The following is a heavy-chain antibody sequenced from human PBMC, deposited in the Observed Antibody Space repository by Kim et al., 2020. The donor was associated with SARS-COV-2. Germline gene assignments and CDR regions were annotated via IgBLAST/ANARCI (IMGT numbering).Heavy chain of an antibody. CDR3: ASSTMVRGVIINEYNWFDP. J-gene: IGHJ5*02. CDR1: GYTFTSYA. CDR2: INAGNGNT. V-gene: IGHV1-3*01. D-gene: IGHD3-10*01. Sequence: ASVKVSCKASGYTFTSYAMHWVRQAPGQRLEWMGWINAGNGNTKYSQKFQGRVTITRDTSASTAYMELSSLRSEDTAVYYCASSTMVRGVIINEYNWFDPWGQGTLVTVSS.